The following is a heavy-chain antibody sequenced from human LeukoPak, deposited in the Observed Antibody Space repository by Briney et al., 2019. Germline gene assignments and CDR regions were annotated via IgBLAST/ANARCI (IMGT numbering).Heavy chain of an antibody. D-gene: IGHD3-22*01. CDR2: ISGSGGST. J-gene: IGHJ4*02. V-gene: IGHV3-23*01. Sequence: GGSLRLSCVASGFTLSSHNINWVRQAPGKGLEWVSAISGSGGSTYYADSVKGRFTISRDNSKNTLYLQMNSLRAEDTAVYYCAKGSGYYSGAFDYWGQGTLVTVSS. CDR1: GFTLSSHN. CDR3: AKGSGYYSGAFDY.